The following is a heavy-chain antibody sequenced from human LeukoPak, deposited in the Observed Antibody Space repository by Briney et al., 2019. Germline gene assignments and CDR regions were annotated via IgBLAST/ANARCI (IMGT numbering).Heavy chain of an antibody. D-gene: IGHD4-23*01. CDR3: ARTYGGNCDY. CDR1: GDIVSSNNAA. CDR2: TYFRSKWYN. Sequence: SQTLSLTCALSGDIVSSNNAAWHWIRQSPSRGFEWLGRTYFRSKWYNDYAASVKSRITVNPDTSKNHFSLQLSSVTPGDTAVYYCARTYGGNCDYWGQGTLVTVSS. V-gene: IGHV6-1*01. J-gene: IGHJ4*02.